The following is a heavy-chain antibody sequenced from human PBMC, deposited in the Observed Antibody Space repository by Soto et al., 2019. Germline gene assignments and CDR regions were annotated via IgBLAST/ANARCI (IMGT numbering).Heavy chain of an antibody. CDR1: GFSLSLKKKG. D-gene: IGHD3-10*01. V-gene: IGHV2-5*02. Sequence: PTFTLTCSFSGFSLSLKKKGVGWIRQPPGEALEWLTLIYWDDDKRYSPSLKTRLTITNDTSKNQVVLTMTNMDPVDTATYFCARYYFGSGLYFFDYCGQRTLVTVSS. J-gene: IGHJ4*02. CDR2: IYWDDDK. CDR3: ARYYFGSGLYFFDY.